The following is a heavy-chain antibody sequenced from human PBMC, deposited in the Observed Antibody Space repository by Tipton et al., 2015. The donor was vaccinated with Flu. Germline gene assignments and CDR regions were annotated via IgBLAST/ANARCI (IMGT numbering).Heavy chain of an antibody. D-gene: IGHD3-10*01. CDR3: ASAPHYYGSANFAFGVDV. Sequence: SLRLSCAASGFTFSDHYMSWIRQAPGKGLDWVSYISGSGRTKYYADSVEGRFTISRDNAAKSVFLEMDSLGAEDTAVYFCASAPHYYGSANFAFGVDVWGQGTTVTVSS. CDR2: ISGSGRTK. J-gene: IGHJ6*02. V-gene: IGHV3-11*01. CDR1: GFTFSDHY.